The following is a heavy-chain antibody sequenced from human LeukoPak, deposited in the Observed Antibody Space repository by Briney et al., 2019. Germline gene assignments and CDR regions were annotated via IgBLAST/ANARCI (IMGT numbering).Heavy chain of an antibody. D-gene: IGHD2-8*02. CDR3: PRVRELFWNENSDY. CDR2: INPNSGGT. CDR1: GYTFTCYY. V-gene: IGHV1-2*02. Sequence: GASVKVSCKASGYTFTCYYMHWVRQAPGQGLEWMGWINPNSGGTNYAQKFQGRVTITRDTSISPAHMELSRLRSDEPAVYYCPRVRELFWNENSDYCGQGTLVTVSS. J-gene: IGHJ4*02.